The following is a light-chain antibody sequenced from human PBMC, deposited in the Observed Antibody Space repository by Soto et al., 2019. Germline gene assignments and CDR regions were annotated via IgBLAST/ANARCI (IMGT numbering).Light chain of an antibody. CDR2: DAS. CDR1: QSIRTS. Sequence: EVVFTQSPATLSLSPGERATLSCSASQSIRTSLAWYQQKPGQAPRLAIFDASNRANGVPARFGGSGSGTDFTLTINSLEPEDFAVYYCQQRNVWPPITFGQGTRLEI. CDR3: QQRNVWPPIT. J-gene: IGKJ5*01. V-gene: IGKV3-11*01.